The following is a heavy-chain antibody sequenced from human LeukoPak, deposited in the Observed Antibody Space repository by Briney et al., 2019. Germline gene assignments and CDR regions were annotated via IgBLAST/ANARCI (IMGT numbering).Heavy chain of an antibody. D-gene: IGHD1-1*01. J-gene: IGHJ4*02. CDR2: ISSNGGSS. V-gene: IGHV3-64D*09. CDR3: VKITSVTGGDC. CDR1: GFTFSAYA. Sequence: QAGGSLRLSCSASGFTFSAYAMYWVRQAPGKGLEYVSGISSNGGSSFYADSVKGRFTISRDNSKNTLYLQMSSLRAEDTAVYYCVKITSVTGGDCWGQGTRLTLSS.